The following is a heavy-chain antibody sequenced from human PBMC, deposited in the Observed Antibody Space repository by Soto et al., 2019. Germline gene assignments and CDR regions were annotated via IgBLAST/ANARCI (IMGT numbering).Heavy chain of an antibody. Sequence: QLQIQESGPGLVKPSETLSLICNVSGGSISSSSYFWGWIRQPPGKGLEWIAGMYYTGTTFYNPSLKSRVSISVDTSKNHFSLKLTSVTAADTAVYYCATPSVTTHYFDSRDRYFDLWGRGTLVTVSS. CDR1: GGSISSSSYF. CDR3: ATPSVTTHYFDSRDRYFDL. J-gene: IGHJ2*01. V-gene: IGHV4-39*02. D-gene: IGHD3-22*01. CDR2: MYYTGTT.